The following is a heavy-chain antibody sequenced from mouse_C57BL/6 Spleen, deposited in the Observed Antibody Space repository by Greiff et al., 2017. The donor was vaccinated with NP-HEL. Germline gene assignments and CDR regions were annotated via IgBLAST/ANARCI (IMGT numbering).Heavy chain of an antibody. J-gene: IGHJ2*01. D-gene: IGHD2-5*01. CDR3: ARSNYGGY. V-gene: IGHV1-42*01. CDR1: GYSFTGYY. Sequence: SGPELVKPGASVKISCKASGYSFTGYYMNWVKQSPEKSLEWIGEINPSTGGTTYNQKFKAKATLTVDKSSSTAYMQLKSLTSEDSAVYYCARSNYGGYWGQGTTLTVSS. CDR2: INPSTGGT.